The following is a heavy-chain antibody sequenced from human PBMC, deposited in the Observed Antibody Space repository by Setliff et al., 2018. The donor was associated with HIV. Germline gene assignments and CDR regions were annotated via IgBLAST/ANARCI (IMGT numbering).Heavy chain of an antibody. V-gene: IGHV1-46*01. Sequence: ASVKVSCKASGYTFTGYYMHWVRQAPGQGLDWMGIINPSGGSTSYAQKFQGRVTMTRDTSISTAYMEVSMLRSDDTAVYYCARDPCSSSGCYEYSDYGMDVWGQGTTVTVSS. D-gene: IGHD2-2*01. CDR1: GYTFTGYY. CDR3: ARDPCSSSGCYEYSDYGMDV. J-gene: IGHJ6*02. CDR2: INPSGGST.